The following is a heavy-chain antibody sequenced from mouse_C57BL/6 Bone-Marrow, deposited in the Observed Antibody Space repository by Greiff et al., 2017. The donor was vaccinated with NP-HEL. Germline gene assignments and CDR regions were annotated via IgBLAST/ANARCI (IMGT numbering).Heavy chain of an antibody. CDR2: ISSGSSTI. D-gene: IGHD4-1*01. V-gene: IGHV5-17*01. Sequence: EVKLMESGGGLVKPGGSLKLSCAASGFTFSDYGMHWVRQAPEKGLEWVAYISSGSSTIYYADTVKGRFTISRDNAKNTLFLQMTSLRSEDTAMYYCARTGTGAYWGQGTLVTVSA. CDR3: ARTGTGAY. CDR1: GFTFSDYG. J-gene: IGHJ3*01.